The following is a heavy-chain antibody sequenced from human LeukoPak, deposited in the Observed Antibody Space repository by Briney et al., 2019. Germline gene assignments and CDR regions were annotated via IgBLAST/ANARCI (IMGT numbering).Heavy chain of an antibody. V-gene: IGHV3-48*03. Sequence: GGSLRLSCAASGFTFSSYEMNWVRQAPGKGLEWVSYISSSGSTIYYADSVKGRFTISRDNAKNSLYLQMNSLRAEDTAVYYCARNYDILTGYYRAIDYWGQGTLVTVSS. CDR1: GFTFSSYE. D-gene: IGHD3-9*01. CDR3: ARNYDILTGYYRAIDY. CDR2: ISSSGSTI. J-gene: IGHJ4*02.